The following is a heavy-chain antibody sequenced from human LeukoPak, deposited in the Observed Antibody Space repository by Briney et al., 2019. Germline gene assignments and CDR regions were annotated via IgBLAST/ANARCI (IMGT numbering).Heavy chain of an antibody. J-gene: IGHJ5*02. V-gene: IGHV3-15*01. Sequence: AGGSLRLSCAASGFTFRNAWMSWVRQAPGKGLVWVGRIKSKTDGGTTDYAAPAKGRFTISRDDSKNTLYLQMNSLKTEDTAVYYCTTTPVLLWFGESRTNWFDPWGQGTLVTVSS. D-gene: IGHD3-10*01. CDR1: GFTFRNAW. CDR2: IKSKTDGGTT. CDR3: TTTPVLLWFGESRTNWFDP.